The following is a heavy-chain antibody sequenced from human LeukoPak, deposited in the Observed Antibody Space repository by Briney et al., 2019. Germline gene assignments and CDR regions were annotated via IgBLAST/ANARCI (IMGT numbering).Heavy chain of an antibody. CDR3: ARYSGYDSFDY. CDR2: IYYSGSP. D-gene: IGHD5-12*01. V-gene: IGHV4-30-4*01. CDR1: GGSLRSGDHY. J-gene: IGHJ4*02. Sequence: SQTLSLTCTVSGGSLRSGDHYWSWTSQPPGKGLERIGYIYYSGSPYYNPSLKSRVTISVDTSKNQFSLKLSSVTAADTAVYYCARYSGYDSFDYWGQGTLVTVSS.